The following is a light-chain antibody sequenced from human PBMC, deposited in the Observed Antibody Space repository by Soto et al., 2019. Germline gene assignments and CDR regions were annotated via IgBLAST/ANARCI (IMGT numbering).Light chain of an antibody. CDR1: QSISSW. J-gene: IGKJ3*01. CDR2: DAS. V-gene: IGKV1-5*01. CDR3: QQYNSYPIFT. Sequence: DIQMTQSPSTLSASVGDRVTITCRASQSISSWLAWYQKKLGKAPKLLIYDASSLQSGVPSRFSGSGSETEFTLTISSLQPDDVAIYYCQQYNSYPIFTFGPGTKGDI.